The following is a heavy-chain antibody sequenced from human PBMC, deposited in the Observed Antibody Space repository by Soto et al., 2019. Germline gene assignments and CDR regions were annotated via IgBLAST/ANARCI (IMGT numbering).Heavy chain of an antibody. CDR3: AKDGNDILTGYYSH. V-gene: IGHV3-30*18. CDR1: GFTFSSYG. J-gene: IGHJ4*02. Sequence: GGSLRLSCAASGFTFSSYGMHWVRQAPGKGLEWVAVISYDGSNKYYADSVKGRFTISRDNSKNTLYLQMNSLRAEDTAVYYCAKDGNDILTGYYSHWGQGTLVTVSS. D-gene: IGHD3-9*01. CDR2: ISYDGSNK.